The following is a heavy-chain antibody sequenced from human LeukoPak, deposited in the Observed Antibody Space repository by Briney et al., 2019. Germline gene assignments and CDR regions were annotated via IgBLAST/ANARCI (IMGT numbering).Heavy chain of an antibody. D-gene: IGHD3-16*01. Sequence: GASVKVSCKASGGTFSSYAISWVRQAPGQGLEWMGGIIPIFGTANSAQNFQGRVTFTADKSTSTAYMELSSLRSEDTAVYYCAREMGETYYYYYMDVWGKGTTVTVSS. CDR2: IIPIFGTA. J-gene: IGHJ6*03. V-gene: IGHV1-69*06. CDR3: AREMGETYYYYYMDV. CDR1: GGTFSSYA.